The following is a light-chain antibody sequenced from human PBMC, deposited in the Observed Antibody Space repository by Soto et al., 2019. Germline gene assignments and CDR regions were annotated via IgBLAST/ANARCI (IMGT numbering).Light chain of an antibody. CDR1: QSVSSY. J-gene: IGKJ1*01. Sequence: EIVLTQSPATLSLSPGERATLSCRASQSVSSYLAWYQQKPGQAPRLLIYDASNRATGIPARFSGSGSGTDFTLTISSLEPEDFAVYYCQQRSNWLWTFGQGKKVEIK. CDR3: QQRSNWLWT. CDR2: DAS. V-gene: IGKV3-11*01.